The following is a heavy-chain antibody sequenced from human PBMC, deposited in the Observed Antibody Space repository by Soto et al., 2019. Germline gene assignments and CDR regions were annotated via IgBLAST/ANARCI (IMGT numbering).Heavy chain of an antibody. V-gene: IGHV1-18*01. J-gene: IGHJ4*02. Sequence: QVQLVQSGAEVKKPGASVKVSCKASGYTFTSYGISWVRQAPGQGLEWMGWISAYNGNTNYAQKLQGRVTMTTDTSMXTAYMERRSLRSDDTAVYYCARQASPYCGGDCLGYWGQGTLVTVSS. CDR2: ISAYNGNT. CDR3: ARQASPYCGGDCLGY. CDR1: GYTFTSYG. D-gene: IGHD2-21*01.